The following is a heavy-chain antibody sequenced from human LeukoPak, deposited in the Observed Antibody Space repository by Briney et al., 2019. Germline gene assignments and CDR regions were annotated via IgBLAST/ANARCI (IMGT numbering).Heavy chain of an antibody. D-gene: IGHD3-22*01. CDR1: GGAISSGDYY. CDR2: IYYSGST. V-gene: IGHV4-39*01. J-gene: IGHJ4*02. Sequence: SETLSLTCTVSGGAISSGDYYWDWVRQPPGKGLEWIGSIYYSGSTYYNPSLKSRVTISVDTSKNQFSLKLSSVTAADTAVYYCARRGGDSSGYYYPAFDYWGQGTLVTVSS. CDR3: ARRGGDSSGYYYPAFDY.